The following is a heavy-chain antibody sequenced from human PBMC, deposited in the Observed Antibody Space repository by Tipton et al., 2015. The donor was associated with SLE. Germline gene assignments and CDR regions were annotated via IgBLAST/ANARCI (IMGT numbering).Heavy chain of an antibody. CDR1: GASIYSDY. CDR2: IYYSGTT. V-gene: IGHV4-59*12. J-gene: IGHJ1*01. D-gene: IGHD1-26*01. Sequence: TLSLTCTVSGASIYSDYWSWIRQPPGKGLEWIGYIYYSGTTDYNPSLKSRVTISVDTSKNQFSLKLSSVTAADTAVYYCARGYSGSYLGLAEYFQHWGQGTLVTVSS. CDR3: ARGYSGSYLGLAEYFQH.